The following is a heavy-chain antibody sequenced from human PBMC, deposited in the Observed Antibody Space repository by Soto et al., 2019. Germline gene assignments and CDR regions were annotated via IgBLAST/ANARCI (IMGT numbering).Heavy chain of an antibody. D-gene: IGHD2-2*01. CDR1: GGSISSSSYY. CDR3: ARLPLGYCSSTSCYANWFDP. Sequence: QLQLQESGPGLVKPSETLSLTCTVSGGSISSSSYYWGWIRQPPGKGLEWVGSIYYSGSTYYNPSLNGRVTISVDTSKNQSSLKLSSVTAADTAVYYCARLPLGYCSSTSCYANWFDPWGQGTLVTVSS. CDR2: IYYSGST. J-gene: IGHJ5*02. V-gene: IGHV4-39*01.